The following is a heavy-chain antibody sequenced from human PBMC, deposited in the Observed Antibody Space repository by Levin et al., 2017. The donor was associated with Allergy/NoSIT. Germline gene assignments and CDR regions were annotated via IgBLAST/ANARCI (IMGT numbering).Heavy chain of an antibody. CDR3: AKGYCHGGTCYSGWFDP. V-gene: IGHV3-23*01. Sequence: PLASVKVSCAASGFTFGSYAMSWVRQAPGKGLEWVSAITGSGDSTHYSDSVKGRFTISRDNSKNTLYLQMNSLRAEDTAAYYCAKGYCHGGTCYSGWFDPWGQGTQVTVSS. CDR1: GFTFGSYA. D-gene: IGHD2-15*01. J-gene: IGHJ5*02. CDR2: ITGSGDST.